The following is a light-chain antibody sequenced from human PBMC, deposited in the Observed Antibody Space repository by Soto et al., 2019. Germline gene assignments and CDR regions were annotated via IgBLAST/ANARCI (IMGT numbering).Light chain of an antibody. CDR2: EGS. J-gene: IGLJ1*01. CDR3: QSYDASLRGSGV. CDR1: SSAVGTFSL. Sequence: QSALTQPASVSGSPGQSITISCTGSSSAVGTFSLVSWYQHHPGKVPKLIIYEGSKRPSGVSNRFSGSEPDNTASLTISGLQAEDEADYYCQSYDASLRGSGVFGTGTKLTVL. V-gene: IGLV2-23*01.